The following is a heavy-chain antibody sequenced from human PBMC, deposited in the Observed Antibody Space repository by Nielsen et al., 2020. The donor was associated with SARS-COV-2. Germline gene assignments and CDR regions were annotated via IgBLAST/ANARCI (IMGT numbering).Heavy chain of an antibody. CDR2: INSDGSST. D-gene: IGHD3-22*01. CDR3: ARSYYDSSVIREKKRGASADY. CDR1: GFTFSSYW. Sequence: LSLTCAASGFTFSSYWMHWVRQAPGKGLVWVSRINSDGSSTSYADSVKGRFTISRDNAKNTLYLQMNSLRAEDTAVYYCARSYYDSSVIREKKRGASADYWGQGTLVTVSS. V-gene: IGHV3-74*01. J-gene: IGHJ4*02.